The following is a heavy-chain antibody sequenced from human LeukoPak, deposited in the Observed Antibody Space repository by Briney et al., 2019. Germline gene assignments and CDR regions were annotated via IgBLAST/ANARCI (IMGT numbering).Heavy chain of an antibody. V-gene: IGHV3-33*01. J-gene: IGHJ6*02. Sequence: PGGSLRLSCAASGFILNDYGMHWVRQAPGKGLEWVADIWFDKNQHFADSVKGRFAISRDNSKNTVYLQINSLRAEDTAVYYCARDRHCVNGVCHSPPGMDVWGQGTPVTVSS. D-gene: IGHD2-8*01. CDR2: IWFDKNQ. CDR1: GFILNDYG. CDR3: ARDRHCVNGVCHSPPGMDV.